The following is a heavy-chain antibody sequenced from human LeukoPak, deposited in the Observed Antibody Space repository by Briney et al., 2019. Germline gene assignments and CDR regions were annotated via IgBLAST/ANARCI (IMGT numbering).Heavy chain of an antibody. Sequence: SETLSLTCAVYGGSFSGYYWSWIRQPPGKGLEWIGEINHSGSTNYNPSLKSRVTISVGTSKNQFSLKLSSVTAADTAVYYCASRPPDIVVVPAAKYGMDVWGQGTTVTVSS. CDR1: GGSFSGYY. CDR3: ASRPPDIVVVPAAKYGMDV. V-gene: IGHV4-34*01. CDR2: INHSGST. J-gene: IGHJ6*02. D-gene: IGHD2-2*01.